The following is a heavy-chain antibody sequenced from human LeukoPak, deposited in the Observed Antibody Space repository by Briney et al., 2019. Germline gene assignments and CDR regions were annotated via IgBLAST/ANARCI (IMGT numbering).Heavy chain of an antibody. CDR1: GFTFSSYA. CDR2: ISGSGGST. Sequence: GGSLRLSCAASGFTFSSYAMSWVRQAPGKGLEWVSAISGSGGSTYYADSVKGRFTISRDNSKNTPYLQMNSLRAEDTAVYYCAKDRGSGWLEYFQHWGQGTLVTVSS. J-gene: IGHJ1*01. D-gene: IGHD6-19*01. CDR3: AKDRGSGWLEYFQH. V-gene: IGHV3-23*01.